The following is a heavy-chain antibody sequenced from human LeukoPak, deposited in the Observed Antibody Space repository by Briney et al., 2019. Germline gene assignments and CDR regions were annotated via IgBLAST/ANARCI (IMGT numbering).Heavy chain of an antibody. J-gene: IGHJ4*02. CDR3: AKDQAPTVGATDY. Sequence: GGSLRLSCAASGFTFSINAMSWVRQAPGKGLEWVSTIGDTDIMTHYADSVKGRFTISRDDSRNTLYLQMNSLRADGTAVYYCAKDQAPTVGATDYWGQGTLVTVSS. CDR1: GFTFSINA. V-gene: IGHV3-23*01. D-gene: IGHD1-26*01. CDR2: IGDTDIMT.